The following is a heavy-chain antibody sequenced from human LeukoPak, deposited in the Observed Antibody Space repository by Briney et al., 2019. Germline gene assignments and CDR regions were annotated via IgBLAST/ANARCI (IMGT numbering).Heavy chain of an antibody. J-gene: IGHJ6*03. V-gene: IGHV3-48*04. CDR1: AFTFSSYN. CDR2: IRDSGSSK. Sequence: SGGSLRLSCAASAFTFSSYNMHWVRQAPGKGLEWVSDIRDSGSSKHYADSVKGRFTISRDNAKNSLFLQMNSLRAEDTAVYYCVRAGRFGVVIRYMDVWGKGTTVTVSS. CDR3: VRAGRFGVVIRYMDV. D-gene: IGHD3-3*01.